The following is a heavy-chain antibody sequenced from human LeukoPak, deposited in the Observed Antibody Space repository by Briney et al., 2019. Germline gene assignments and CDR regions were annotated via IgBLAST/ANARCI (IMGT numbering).Heavy chain of an antibody. CDR1: GYSISSGYY. CDR2: IYHSGST. Sequence: SETLSLTCTVSGYSISSGYYWGWIRQPPGKGLEWIGSIYHSGSTYYNPSLKSRVTISVGTSKNQFSLKLSSVTAADTAVYYCARESLTYYYGSGSYSYFDYWGQGTLVTVSS. V-gene: IGHV4-38-2*02. CDR3: ARESLTYYYGSGSYSYFDY. J-gene: IGHJ4*02. D-gene: IGHD3-10*01.